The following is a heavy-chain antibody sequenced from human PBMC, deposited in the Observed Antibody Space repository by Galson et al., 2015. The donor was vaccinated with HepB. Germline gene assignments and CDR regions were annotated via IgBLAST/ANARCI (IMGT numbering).Heavy chain of an antibody. J-gene: IGHJ4*02. CDR2: IWSESYNYAT. CDR1: GFTFSGSA. V-gene: IGHV3-73*01. Sequence: SLRLSCAGSGFTFSGSAMHWVRQASGKGLEWVGRIWSESYNYATAYTASVKGRFTISRDDSKNTLYLQMKSLRAEDTAVYYCVRDKLIRGFVIGEDDSWGQGTLVTVSS. D-gene: IGHD3-10*01. CDR3: VRDKLIRGFVIGEDDS.